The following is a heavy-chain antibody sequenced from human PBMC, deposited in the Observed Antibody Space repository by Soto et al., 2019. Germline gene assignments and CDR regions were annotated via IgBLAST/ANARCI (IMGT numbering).Heavy chain of an antibody. Sequence: SETLSLTCAVYGGSFSGYYWSWIRQPPGKGLEWIGEINHSGSTNYNPSLKSRVTISVDTSKNQFSLKLSSVTAADTAVYYCARIVEWRLLWFWEPSPSNIECCMDVWGQGTTVTVSS. D-gene: IGHD3-10*01. J-gene: IGHJ6*02. V-gene: IGHV4-34*01. CDR1: GGSFSGYY. CDR2: INHSGST. CDR3: ARIVEWRLLWFWEPSPSNIECCMDV.